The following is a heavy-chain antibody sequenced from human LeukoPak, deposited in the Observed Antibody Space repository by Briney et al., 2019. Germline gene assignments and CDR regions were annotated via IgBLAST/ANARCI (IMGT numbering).Heavy chain of an antibody. CDR3: VRDFYCHNGACFDF. CDR1: GFTFRDYS. Sequence: PGGSLRLSCEASGFTFRDYSMTWVRQAPGKGLEWLSSIDTPRPNINYADSVRGRFTISRDNAKNSLSLQMRSLRAEDTAVYYCVRDFYCHNGACFDFWGQGILVTVSS. V-gene: IGHV3-21*01. J-gene: IGHJ4*02. D-gene: IGHD2-8*01. CDR2: IDTPRPNI.